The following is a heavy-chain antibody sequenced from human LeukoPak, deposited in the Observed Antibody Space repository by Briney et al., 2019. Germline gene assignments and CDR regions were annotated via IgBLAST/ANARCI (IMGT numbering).Heavy chain of an antibody. CDR3: AKTYYYGSGSYYPFDY. Sequence: PGGSLRLSCAASGFTFSSYGMHWVRQAPGKGLEWVSVIYSGGSTYYADSVKGRFTISRDNSKNTLYLQMNSLTAEDTAKYYCAKTYYYGSGSYYPFDYWGQGTLVTVSS. CDR1: GFTFSSYG. CDR2: IYSGGST. V-gene: IGHV3-NL1*01. J-gene: IGHJ4*02. D-gene: IGHD3-10*01.